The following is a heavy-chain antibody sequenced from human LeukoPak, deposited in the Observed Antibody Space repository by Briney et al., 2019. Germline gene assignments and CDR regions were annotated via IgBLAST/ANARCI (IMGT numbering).Heavy chain of an antibody. V-gene: IGHV3-48*03. CDR2: ITSSGSTT. Sequence: GGSLRLSCAASGFTFSSYEMNWVRQAPGKGLEWVSYITSSGSTTHYADSVKGRFTISRDNSKNTLYLQMNSLRAEDTAVYYCANTFGYSSGWYSFGGVYWGQGTLVTVSS. CDR1: GFTFSSYE. J-gene: IGHJ4*02. CDR3: ANTFGYSSGWYSFGGVY. D-gene: IGHD6-19*01.